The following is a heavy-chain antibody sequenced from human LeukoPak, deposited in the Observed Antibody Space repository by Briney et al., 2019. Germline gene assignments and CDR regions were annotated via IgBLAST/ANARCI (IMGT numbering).Heavy chain of an antibody. J-gene: IGHJ4*02. V-gene: IGHV1-2*02. CDR3: ARDPPPMVRGVELDY. CDR1: GYTFTAYY. Sequence: ASVKVSCEASGYTFTAYYLHWVRQAPGQGLEWMGWINPNTGATNYAQKFQGRVTMTRDTSISTAYMELIRLTSDDTAVYYCARDPPPMVRGVELDYWGQGTLVTVSS. D-gene: IGHD3-10*01. CDR2: INPNTGAT.